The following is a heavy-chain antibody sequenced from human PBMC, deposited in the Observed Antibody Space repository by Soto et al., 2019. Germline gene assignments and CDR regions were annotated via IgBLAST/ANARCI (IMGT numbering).Heavy chain of an antibody. V-gene: IGHV4-39*01. CDR1: GGSISSSSYY. J-gene: IGHJ4*02. D-gene: IGHD6-6*01. Sequence: SETLSLTCTVSGGSISSSSYYWGWIRQPPGKGLEWIGSIYYSGSTYYNPSLKSRVTISVDTSKNQFSLKLSSVTAADTAVYYCARRRGYSSSEFDYRGQGTLVTVSS. CDR2: IYYSGST. CDR3: ARRRGYSSSEFDY.